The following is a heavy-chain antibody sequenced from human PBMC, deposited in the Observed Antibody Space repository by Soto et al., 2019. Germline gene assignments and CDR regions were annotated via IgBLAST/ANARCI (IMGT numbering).Heavy chain of an antibody. CDR3: ARDVDAYNSTGY. J-gene: IGHJ4*02. CDR1: GYIFTSLA. CDR2: INPGNGKT. V-gene: IGHV1-3*01. D-gene: IGHD1-1*01. Sequence: ASVKVSCKASGYIFTSLAIHWVRQAPGQRLEWMGWINPGNGKTKYSQSFQGRVTITRDTSASTAYMELSSLRSEDTAVYFCARDVDAYNSTGYWGQGTLVTVSS.